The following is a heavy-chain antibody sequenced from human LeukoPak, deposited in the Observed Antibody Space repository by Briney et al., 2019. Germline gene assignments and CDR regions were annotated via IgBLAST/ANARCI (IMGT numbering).Heavy chain of an antibody. J-gene: IGHJ6*03. V-gene: IGHV1-69*05. D-gene: IGHD1-26*01. CDR2: IIPIFGST. CDR1: GDIFNSSS. Sequence: SVKVSCNASGDIFNSSSVSWVRQAPGQGLEWMGGIIPIFGSTNYAQKFQGRVTITTDQSTRTAYMELNSLSSDDTAVYYCARVGRSRGSLPNSYYYMDVWGKGTTVTVSS. CDR3: ARVGRSRGSLPNSYYYMDV.